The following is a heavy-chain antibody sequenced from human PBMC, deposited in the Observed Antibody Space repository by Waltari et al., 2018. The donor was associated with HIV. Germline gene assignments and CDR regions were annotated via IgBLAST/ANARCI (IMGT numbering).Heavy chain of an antibody. Sequence: QVQLQESGPGLVTPSETLSLTCAVSGYSISSGSYWGWIRPPPGKGLEWNGSILHSGSTHYNPSLKSRVTISVDTSKNQFSLKLSSVTAADTAVYYCARFSYSYSNSSSRHIDYWGQGTLVTVSS. CDR1: GYSISSGSY. CDR2: ILHSGST. J-gene: IGHJ4*02. D-gene: IGHD5-18*01. CDR3: ARFSYSYSNSSSRHIDY. V-gene: IGHV4-38-2*01.